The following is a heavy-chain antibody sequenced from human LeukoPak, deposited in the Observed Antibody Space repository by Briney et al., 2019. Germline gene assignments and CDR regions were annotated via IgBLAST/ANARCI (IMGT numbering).Heavy chain of an antibody. V-gene: IGHV1-3*01. CDR3: ARGMGYYYDSSGPVDY. CDR2: INAGNGNT. Sequence: GASVKVSCKASGYTFTSYAMHWVRQAPGQRLGGMGWINAGNGNTKYSQKFQGRVTITRDTSASTAYMELSSLRSEDTAVYYCARGMGYYYDSSGPVDYWGQGTLVTVSS. J-gene: IGHJ4*02. CDR1: GYTFTSYA. D-gene: IGHD3-22*01.